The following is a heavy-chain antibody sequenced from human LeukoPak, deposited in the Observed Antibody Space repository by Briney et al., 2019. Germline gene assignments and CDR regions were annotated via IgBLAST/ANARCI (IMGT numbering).Heavy chain of an antibody. Sequence: PGGSLRLSCAASGFTFSSYGMHWVRQAPGKGLEWVAFIRYDGSNKYYADSVKGRFTISRDNAKNSLYLQMNSLRAEDTAVYYCARDRPDYWGQGTLVTVSS. CDR3: ARDRPDY. J-gene: IGHJ4*02. V-gene: IGHV3-30*02. CDR2: IRYDGSNK. CDR1: GFTFSSYG.